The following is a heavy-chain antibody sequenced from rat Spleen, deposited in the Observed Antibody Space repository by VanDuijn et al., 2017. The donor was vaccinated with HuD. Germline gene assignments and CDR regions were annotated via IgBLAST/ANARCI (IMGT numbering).Heavy chain of an antibody. J-gene: IGHJ4*01. CDR3: ARHYYSSYIYNVMDA. D-gene: IGHD1-2*01. CDR1: GFTFSDYD. Sequence: EVQLVESGGGLVQPGRSLKLSCAASGFTFSDYDMAWVRQAPKKGLEWVASISNDGSNTYYRDSVKGRFTTSRDNAKNTQYLQMDSLRSEDTATYYCARHYYSSYIYNVMDAWGQGASVTVSS. V-gene: IGHV5S13*01. CDR2: ISNDGSNT.